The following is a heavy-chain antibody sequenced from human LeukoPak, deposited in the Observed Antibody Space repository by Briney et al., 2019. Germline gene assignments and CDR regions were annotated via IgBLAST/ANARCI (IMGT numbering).Heavy chain of an antibody. Sequence: GGSLRLSCAASGFTFSSYWMSWVRQAPGKGLEWVANIKQDGSEKYYVDSVKGRFTISRDNAKNSLYLQMNSLGAEDTAVYYCARAYSSSWYDWFDPWGQGTLVTVSS. CDR3: ARAYSSSWYDWFDP. CDR2: IKQDGSEK. J-gene: IGHJ5*02. CDR1: GFTFSSYW. V-gene: IGHV3-7*01. D-gene: IGHD6-13*01.